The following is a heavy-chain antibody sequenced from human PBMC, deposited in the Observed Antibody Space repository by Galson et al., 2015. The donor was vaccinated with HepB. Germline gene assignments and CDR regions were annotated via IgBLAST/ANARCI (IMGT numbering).Heavy chain of an antibody. CDR3: ARGGGWEAPPDY. CDR2: ISYHENNK. V-gene: IGHV3-30*04. D-gene: IGHD1-26*01. J-gene: IGHJ4*02. Sequence: SLRLSCAASGFTFNTYAMHRVRQAPGKGLEWVAVISYHENNKYYADSVKGRFTISRDNSKNTVYLQMNSLGPEDTAVYYCARGGGWEAPPDYWGQGTRVTVSS. CDR1: GFTFNTYA.